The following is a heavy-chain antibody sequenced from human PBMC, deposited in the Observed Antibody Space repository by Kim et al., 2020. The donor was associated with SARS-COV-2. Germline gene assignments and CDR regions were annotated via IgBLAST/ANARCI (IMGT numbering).Heavy chain of an antibody. Sequence: GGSLRLSCAASGFTFSSYWMHWVRQAPGKGLVWVSRINSDGSSTSYADSVKGRFTISRDNAKNTLYLQMNSLRAEDTAVYYCARGPGYCSGGSCYSLFLSSPGPWRYAEYFQHWGQGTLVTVSS. V-gene: IGHV3-74*01. D-gene: IGHD2-15*01. CDR2: INSDGSST. J-gene: IGHJ1*01. CDR3: ARGPGYCSGGSCYSLFLSSPGPWRYAEYFQH. CDR1: GFTFSSYW.